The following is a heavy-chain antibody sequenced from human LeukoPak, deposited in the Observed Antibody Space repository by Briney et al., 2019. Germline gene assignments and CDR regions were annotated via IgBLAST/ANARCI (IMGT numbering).Heavy chain of an antibody. D-gene: IGHD2-15*01. CDR3: ARQSYFDGRGDDAFDI. V-gene: IGHV1-18*01. J-gene: IGHJ3*02. Sequence: ASVKVSCEASGYTFNNYGISWVRQVPGQGLEWMGWISPYNGNTKFAQNFQGRVTVTTETSTSTAYMELRSLRSDDAAVYYCARQSYFDGRGDDAFDIWGQGTMVTVSS. CDR2: ISPYNGNT. CDR1: GYTFNNYG.